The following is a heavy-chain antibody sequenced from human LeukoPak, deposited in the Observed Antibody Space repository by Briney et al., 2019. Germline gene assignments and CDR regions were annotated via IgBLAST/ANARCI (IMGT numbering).Heavy chain of an antibody. CDR3: ARGGDILTGYYTNHFDY. J-gene: IGHJ4*02. CDR1: GFTFSSYA. D-gene: IGHD3-9*01. CDR2: ISSNGGST. Sequence: PGGSLRLSCAASGFTFSSYAMHWVRQAPGKGLEYVSAISSNGGSTYYANSVKGRFTISRDNSKNTLYLQMGSLRAEDMAVYYCARGGDILTGYYTNHFDYWGQGTLVTVSS. V-gene: IGHV3-64*01.